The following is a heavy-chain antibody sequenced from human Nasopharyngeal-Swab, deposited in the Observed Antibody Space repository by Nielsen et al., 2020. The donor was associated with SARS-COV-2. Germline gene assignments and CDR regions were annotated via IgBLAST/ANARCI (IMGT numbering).Heavy chain of an antibody. D-gene: IGHD3-10*01. J-gene: IGHJ6*02. V-gene: IGHV4-59*01. Sequence: SETLSLTCTVSGGSISSYYWSWIRQPPGKGLEWIGHIYYSGSTNYNPSLKSRVTISVDTSKNQFSLKLSSVTAADTAVYYCARDSMVRGLGTNYYYYYGMDVWGQGTTVTVSS. CDR2: IYYSGST. CDR3: ARDSMVRGLGTNYYYYYGMDV. CDR1: GGSISSYY.